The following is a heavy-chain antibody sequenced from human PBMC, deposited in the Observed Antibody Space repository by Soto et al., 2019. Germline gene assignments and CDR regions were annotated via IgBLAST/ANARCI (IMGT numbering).Heavy chain of an antibody. J-gene: IGHJ6*02. CDR3: ARRHXPGIAVADIYYYYGMDV. D-gene: IGHD6-19*01. V-gene: IGHV5-51*01. Sequence: PGESLKISCKGSGYSFTSYWIGWVRQMPGKGLEWMGIIYPGDSDTRYSPSFQGQVTISADKSISTAYLQWSSLKASDTAMYYCARRHXPGIAVADIYYYYGMDVWGQGTTVTVSS. CDR1: GYSFTSYW. CDR2: IYPGDSDT.